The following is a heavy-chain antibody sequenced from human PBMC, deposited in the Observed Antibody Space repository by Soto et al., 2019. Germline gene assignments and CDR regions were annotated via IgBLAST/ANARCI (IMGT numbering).Heavy chain of an antibody. CDR3: AKDSNKYSSSLRGRYFDY. V-gene: IGHV3-23*01. J-gene: IGHJ4*02. Sequence: EVQLLESGGGLFRRGGSLRLSCAASGFPFSSYVMSWVRQAPGKGLEWVSGISGGGSNTFYADSVKGRFTISRDNSKNTLLLQMNSLGAEDTAVYYCAKDSNKYSSSLRGRYFDYWGQGIGVTVSS. CDR1: GFPFSSYV. D-gene: IGHD4-4*01. CDR2: ISGGGSNT.